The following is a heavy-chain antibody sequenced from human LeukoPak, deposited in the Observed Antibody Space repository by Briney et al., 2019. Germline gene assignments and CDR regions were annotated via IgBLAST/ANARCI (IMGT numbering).Heavy chain of an antibody. Sequence: PGGSLRLSCAASGFTFSSYWMNWVRQAPGKGLEWVANIKPEGSETYLVDSVKGRFTISRDNAKNSLYLQMSSLRAEDTAVYYCARGAYYYDSSGYYLFDYWGQGTLVTVSS. V-gene: IGHV3-7*01. CDR3: ARGAYYYDSSGYYLFDY. J-gene: IGHJ4*02. D-gene: IGHD3-22*01. CDR2: IKPEGSET. CDR1: GFTFSSYW.